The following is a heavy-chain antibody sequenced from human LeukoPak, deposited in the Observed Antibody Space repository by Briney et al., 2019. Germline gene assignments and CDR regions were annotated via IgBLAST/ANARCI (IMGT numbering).Heavy chain of an antibody. CDR1: GGSISSSSYY. D-gene: IGHD6-19*01. Sequence: SETLSLTCTVSGGSISSSSYYWGWIRQPPGKGLEWIGSIYCSGSTYYNPSLKSRVTISVDTSKNQCSLKLSSVTAADTAVYYCARQSSGWYIDYWGQGTLVTVSS. J-gene: IGHJ4*02. CDR3: ARQSSGWYIDY. V-gene: IGHV4-39*01. CDR2: IYCSGST.